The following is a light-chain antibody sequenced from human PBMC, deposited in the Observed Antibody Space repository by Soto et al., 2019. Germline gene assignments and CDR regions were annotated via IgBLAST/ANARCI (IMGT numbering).Light chain of an antibody. CDR1: QSVENY. V-gene: IGKV3-11*01. Sequence: EVVLTQSPATLSLSPGERATLSCRASQSVENYLAWYQQKPGRAPRLLIYDASKRATGVPARFSGSRSGTVFTLTISSLEPEDFAVYYCQHRSSWPLTFGGGTKVDIK. CDR2: DAS. J-gene: IGKJ4*01. CDR3: QHRSSWPLT.